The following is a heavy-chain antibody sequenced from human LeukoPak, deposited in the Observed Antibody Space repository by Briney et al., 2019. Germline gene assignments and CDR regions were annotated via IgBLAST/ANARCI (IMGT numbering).Heavy chain of an antibody. D-gene: IGHD6-6*01. J-gene: IGHJ4*02. CDR2: ISAYNGNT. CDR3: ARDLIEYSSSQPFDY. CDR1: GYTFTSFA. Sequence: ASVKVSCKASGYTFTSFAINWVRQAPGQGLEWMGWISAYNGNTNYAQKLQGRVTMTTDTSTSTAYMELRSLRSDDTAVYYCARDLIEYSSSQPFDYWGQGTLVTVSS. V-gene: IGHV1-18*01.